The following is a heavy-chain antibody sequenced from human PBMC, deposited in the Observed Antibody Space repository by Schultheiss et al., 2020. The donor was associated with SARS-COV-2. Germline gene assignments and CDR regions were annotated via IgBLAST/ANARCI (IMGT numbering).Heavy chain of an antibody. Sequence: SETLSLTCTVSGGSISSYYWSWIRQTPGKGLEWIGYIYYSGSSNYNPSLKSRVTISIDTSKKQISLNLRSVTAADTAVYYCARASGSYWYNWFDPWGQGTLVTVSS. CDR2: IYYSGSS. J-gene: IGHJ5*02. CDR3: ARASGSYWYNWFDP. CDR1: GGSISSYY. D-gene: IGHD1-26*01. V-gene: IGHV4-59*01.